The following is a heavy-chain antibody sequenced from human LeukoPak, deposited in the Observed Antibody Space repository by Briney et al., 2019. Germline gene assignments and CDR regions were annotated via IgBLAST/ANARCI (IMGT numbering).Heavy chain of an antibody. J-gene: IGHJ5*02. D-gene: IGHD3-10*01. CDR2: IKQDGSEE. CDR3: ASLYGSGPKWSDP. V-gene: IGHV3-7*01. CDR1: GFTFGSYW. Sequence: GGSLRLSCAASGFTFGSYWMSWVRQAPGKGLEWVANIKQDGSEEYYVDSVKGRFTISRDNAKNSLYLQMNSLRAEDTAVYYCASLYGSGPKWSDPWGQGTLVTVSS.